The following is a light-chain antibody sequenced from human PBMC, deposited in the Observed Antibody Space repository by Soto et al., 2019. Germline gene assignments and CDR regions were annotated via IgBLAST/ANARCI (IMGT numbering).Light chain of an antibody. V-gene: IGLV1-51*01. CDR2: DDK. CDR1: SSNIGGNS. CDR3: GSWDSSLSAYV. Sequence: QSVLTHPPSVSAAPGQKGTISCSGSSSNIGGNSVSWYQQLPGTAPKLLIYDDKKRPSGIPDRFSGSNSGTSATLGITGFQTGDEADYYCGSWDSSLSAYVFGTGTKVTVL. J-gene: IGLJ1*01.